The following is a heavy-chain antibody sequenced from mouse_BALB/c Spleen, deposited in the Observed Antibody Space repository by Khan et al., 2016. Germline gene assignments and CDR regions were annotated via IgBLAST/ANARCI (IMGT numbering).Heavy chain of an antibody. CDR2: IWGDGST. Sequence: QVQLKESGPGLVAPSQSLSITCTVSGFSLTGYGVNWVRQPPGKGLEWLGMIWGDGSTDYNSALKSSLNINKDNSKSQVVLKMNSLQTDDTARYYCARVWGDYWGQGTSVTVSS. CDR1: GFSLTGYG. V-gene: IGHV2-6-7*01. D-gene: IGHD1-1*02. CDR3: ARVWGDY. J-gene: IGHJ4*01.